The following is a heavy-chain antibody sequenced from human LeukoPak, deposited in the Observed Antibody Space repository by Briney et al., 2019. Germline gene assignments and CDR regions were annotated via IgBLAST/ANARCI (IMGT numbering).Heavy chain of an antibody. V-gene: IGHV3-21*01. Sequence: GGSLRLSCAASGFTFSSYSMNWVRQAPGKGLEWVSSISSSSSYIYYADSVKGRFTISRDNAKTSLYLQMNSLRAEDTAVYYCAIAFSNPFDYWGQGTLVTVSS. J-gene: IGHJ4*02. D-gene: IGHD4-11*01. CDR2: ISSSSSYI. CDR1: GFTFSSYS. CDR3: AIAFSNPFDY.